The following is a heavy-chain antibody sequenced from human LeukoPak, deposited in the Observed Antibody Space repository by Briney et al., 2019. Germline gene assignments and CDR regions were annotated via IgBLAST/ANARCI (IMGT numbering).Heavy chain of an antibody. CDR1: GYSISSGYY. V-gene: IGHV4-38-2*02. CDR2: IYHSGST. Sequence: SETLSLTCTVSGYSISSGYYWGWIRQPPGKGLEWIGSIYHSGSTYYNPSLKSRVTTSVDTSKNQFSLKLSSVTAADTAVYYCARDVWFGELYHWFDPWGQGTLVTVSS. J-gene: IGHJ5*02. CDR3: ARDVWFGELYHWFDP. D-gene: IGHD3-10*01.